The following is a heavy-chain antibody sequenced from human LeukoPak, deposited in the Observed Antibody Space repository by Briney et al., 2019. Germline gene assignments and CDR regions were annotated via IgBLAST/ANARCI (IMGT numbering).Heavy chain of an antibody. J-gene: IGHJ5*02. V-gene: IGHV4-39*01. CDR1: GGSISSSSYY. Sequence: SETLSLTCTVSGGSISSSSYYWGWIRQPPGKGLEWIGSIYYSGSTYYNPSLKSRVTISVDTSKNQFSLKLSSVTAADTPVYYCARDGYDSSGSTGWFDPWGQGTLVTVSS. CDR3: ARDGYDSSGSTGWFDP. CDR2: IYYSGST. D-gene: IGHD3-22*01.